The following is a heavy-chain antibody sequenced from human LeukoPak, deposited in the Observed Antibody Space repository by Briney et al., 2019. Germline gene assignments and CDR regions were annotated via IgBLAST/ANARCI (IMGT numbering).Heavy chain of an antibody. Sequence: GGSLRLSCAASGFTFSSYWMSWVRQAPGKGLEWVANIKQDGSEKYYVDSVKGRFTISRDNAKNSLYLQMNSLRAEDTAVYYCARLARTEQLVGHYFDYWGQGTLVTVSS. D-gene: IGHD6-13*01. V-gene: IGHV3-7*01. CDR3: ARLARTEQLVGHYFDY. J-gene: IGHJ4*02. CDR1: GFTFSSYW. CDR2: IKQDGSEK.